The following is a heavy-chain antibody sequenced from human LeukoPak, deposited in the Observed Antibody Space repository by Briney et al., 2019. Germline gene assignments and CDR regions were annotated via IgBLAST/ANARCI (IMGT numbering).Heavy chain of an antibody. J-gene: IGHJ4*02. CDR3: AKDTGYSSGWYGAY. D-gene: IGHD6-19*01. Sequence: PSETLSLTCTVSGGSISSYYWSWIRQPPGKGLEWIGYIYYSGSTNYNPSLKSRVTISVDTSKNQFSLKLSSVTAADTAVYYCAKDTGYSSGWYGAYWGQGTLVTVSS. V-gene: IGHV4-59*12. CDR2: IYYSGST. CDR1: GGSISSYY.